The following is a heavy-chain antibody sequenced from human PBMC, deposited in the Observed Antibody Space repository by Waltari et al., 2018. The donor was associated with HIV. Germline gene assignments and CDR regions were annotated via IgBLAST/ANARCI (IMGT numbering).Heavy chain of an antibody. Sequence: QVQLQQWGAGLLKPSETLSLTCAVYGGSFSGYYWSWIRQPPGKGLEWIGEIKHSGSTNYNPSRKSRVTRSVDTSKNQFSLKLSSVTAADTAVYYCARSTALRSWGQGTLVTVSS. D-gene: IGHD3-10*01. V-gene: IGHV4-34*01. CDR2: IKHSGST. J-gene: IGHJ5*02. CDR3: ARSTALRS. CDR1: GGSFSGYY.